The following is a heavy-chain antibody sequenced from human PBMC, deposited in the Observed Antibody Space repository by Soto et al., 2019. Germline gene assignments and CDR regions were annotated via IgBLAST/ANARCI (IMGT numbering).Heavy chain of an antibody. CDR3: TSRSSSSGFS. D-gene: IGHD2-2*01. CDR1: GFTFSSSW. V-gene: IGHV3-7*01. Sequence: EVQLVESGGGLVQPGGSLRLSCAASGFTFSSSWVNWVRQAPGKGLDWVANINPDGSERKYGDSVKGRFTISRDNAKNSLYLQMNSLPAEDTAVYYCTSRSSSSGFSWGQGTLVTVSS. CDR2: INPDGSER. J-gene: IGHJ5*02.